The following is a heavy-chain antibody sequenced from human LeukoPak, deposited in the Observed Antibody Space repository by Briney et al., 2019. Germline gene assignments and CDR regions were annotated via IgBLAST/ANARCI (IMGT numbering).Heavy chain of an antibody. CDR1: GGSFSGYD. CDR2: INYGGDT. CDR3: ARGLGWKVTPMGLFYMDV. J-gene: IGHJ6*03. D-gene: IGHD1-1*01. Sequence: SETLSLTCGVDGGSFSGYDWSRVRQPPGKGREWIGEINYGGDTNYNPSLKSRVTISVDTSKNQFSLKVRSVTAADTAVYYCARGLGWKVTPMGLFYMDVWGEGATVTVSS. V-gene: IGHV4-34*01.